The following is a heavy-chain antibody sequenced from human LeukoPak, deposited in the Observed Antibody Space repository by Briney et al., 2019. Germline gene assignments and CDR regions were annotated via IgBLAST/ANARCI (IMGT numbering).Heavy chain of an antibody. Sequence: GGSLRLSCTASNFTFVFYAMSWVRQAPGKGLEWISLISASGDKTYYADSVKGRFTVSRDNSRNTMYLQMDSLRAEDTAVYYCAKDRDGDFYFYMHVGGTGTTVIVSS. CDR1: NFTFVFYA. D-gene: IGHD4-17*01. J-gene: IGHJ6*03. V-gene: IGHV3-23*01. CDR3: AKDRDGDFYFYMHV. CDR2: ISASGDKT.